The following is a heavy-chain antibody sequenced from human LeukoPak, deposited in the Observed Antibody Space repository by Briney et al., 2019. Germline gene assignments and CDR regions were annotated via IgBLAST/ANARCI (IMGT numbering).Heavy chain of an antibody. D-gene: IGHD3-9*01. V-gene: IGHV4-59*01. CDR2: IYYSGST. CDR1: GGSISSYY. J-gene: IGHJ4*02. CDR3: ARVDWEYYFDY. Sequence: SETLSLTCTVSGGSISSYYWSWIRQPPGKGLEWIGYIYYSGSTNYNPSLKSRVTISVDTSKNQFSLKLSSVTAADTAVYYCARVDWEYYFDYWGQGTLVTVSS.